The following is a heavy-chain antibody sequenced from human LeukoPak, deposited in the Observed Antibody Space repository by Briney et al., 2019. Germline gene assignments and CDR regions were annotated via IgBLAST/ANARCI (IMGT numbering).Heavy chain of an antibody. CDR2: MYNNGNK. J-gene: IGHJ4*02. CDR3: ARVGGDRVAY. CDR1: GFTFRSYE. V-gene: IGHV3-53*01. Sequence: AGGSLRLSCAASGFTFRSYEMNWVRQAPGKGLEWVSVMYNNGNKHYADSVKGRFTISRDNVKNMLYLQMNSLRPEDTAVYYCARVGGDRVAYWGQGTLVTVSS. D-gene: IGHD4-17*01.